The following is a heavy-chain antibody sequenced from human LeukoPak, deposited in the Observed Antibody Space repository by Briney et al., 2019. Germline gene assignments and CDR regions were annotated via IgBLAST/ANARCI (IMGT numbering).Heavy chain of an antibody. J-gene: IGHJ3*02. V-gene: IGHV3-23*01. D-gene: IGHD3-10*01. CDR1: GLTFSNYA. Sequence: GGSLRLSCAASGLTFSNYAMSWVRQAPGKGLEWVSGISDSGGSTYYADSVKGPFTISRDNSKNTLYLQMNSLRAEDTAVYYCAKDLFHGSGSYYNHPGDAFDIRGQGTMVTVSS. CDR2: ISDSGGST. CDR3: AKDLFHGSGSYYNHPGDAFDI.